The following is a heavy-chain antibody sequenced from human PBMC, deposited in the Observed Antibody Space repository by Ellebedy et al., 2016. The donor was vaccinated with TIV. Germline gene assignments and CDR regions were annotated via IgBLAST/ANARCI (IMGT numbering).Heavy chain of an antibody. V-gene: IGHV3-48*04. CDR2: ITNTGSNT. CDR3: GRAREPGYFAYYYYGMDV. D-gene: IGHD3-9*01. J-gene: IGHJ6*02. Sequence: GESLKISCAASGFTFTNYAMNWVRQAPGKGLEWVSYITNTGSNTYYADSVKGRFTVARDNAKNSLYLQMNSLRAEDTAVYYCGRAREPGYFAYYYYGMDVWGQGTTVTVSS. CDR1: GFTFTNYA.